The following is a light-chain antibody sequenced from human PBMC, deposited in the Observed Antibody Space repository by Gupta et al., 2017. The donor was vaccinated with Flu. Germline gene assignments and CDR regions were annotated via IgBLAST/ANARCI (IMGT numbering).Light chain of an antibody. Sequence: QSALTQPRSVSGSPGQSVTISCTGAISDIGGYDYVSWYQQEPGKAPKFIIYDVSTRPPGVPDRVSGSKSGNTASLTISGLQAEDEADYFCCSYAGRSTYVFGSGTTVTVL. J-gene: IGLJ1*01. CDR2: DVS. V-gene: IGLV2-11*01. CDR3: CSYAGRSTYV. CDR1: ISDIGGYDY.